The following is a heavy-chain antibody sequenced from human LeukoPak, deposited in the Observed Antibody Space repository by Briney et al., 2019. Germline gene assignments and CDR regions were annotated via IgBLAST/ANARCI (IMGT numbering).Heavy chain of an antibody. V-gene: IGHV3-53*01. CDR1: GFTVSSNS. D-gene: IGHD5-18*01. CDR2: IYTTGNT. J-gene: IGHJ4*02. Sequence: GRSLRLSCTVSGFTVSSNSMSWVRQAPGKGLEWVSFIYTTGNTHNSDSVKGRFTISRDSSKNTLYLQMNSLRAEDTAVYYCARVYSYGVPFDYWGQGTLVTVSS. CDR3: ARVYSYGVPFDY.